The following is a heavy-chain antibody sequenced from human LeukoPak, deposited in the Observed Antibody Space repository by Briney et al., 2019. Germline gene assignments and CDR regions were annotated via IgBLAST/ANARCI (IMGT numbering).Heavy chain of an antibody. CDR1: GFSFSSYA. V-gene: IGHV3-21*01. J-gene: IGHJ6*03. CDR3: ATSGGFVLTNALTGNWFMDA. CDR2: ITSAGGYT. Sequence: KSGGSLRLSCAASGFSFSSYAMTWVRQAPGKGLAWVASITSAGGYTYYADSVKGRFTVSRDNARNSLFLQLNSLRAEDTAVYFCATSGGFVLTNALTGNWFMDAWGRGNTVTVSS. D-gene: IGHD1-1*01.